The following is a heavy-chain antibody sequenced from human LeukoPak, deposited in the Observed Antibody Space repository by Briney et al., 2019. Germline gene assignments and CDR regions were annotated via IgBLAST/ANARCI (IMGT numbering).Heavy chain of an antibody. J-gene: IGHJ3*02. V-gene: IGHV3-21*01. CDR2: ISSSSSYI. CDR3: ARDAPYSGGCCAFDI. Sequence: PGGSLRLSCAASGFTFSSYSMNWVRQAPGKGLEWVSSISSSSSYIYYADSVKGRFTISRDNAKNSLYLQMNSLRAEDTAVYYCARDAPYSGGCCAFDIWGQGTTVTVSS. CDR1: GFTFSSYS. D-gene: IGHD6-19*01.